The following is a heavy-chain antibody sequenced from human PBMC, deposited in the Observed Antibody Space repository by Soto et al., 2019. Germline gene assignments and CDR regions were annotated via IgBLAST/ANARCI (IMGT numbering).Heavy chain of an antibody. Sequence: GGSLRLSCAASGFTFSSYSMNWVRQAPGKGLEWVSSISSSSSYIYYADSVKGRFTISRDNAKNSLYLQMNSLRAEDTAVYYCARVRSTHPYYFDYWGQGTLVTVS. J-gene: IGHJ4*02. CDR1: GFTFSSYS. CDR2: ISSSSSYI. V-gene: IGHV3-21*01. D-gene: IGHD3-16*01. CDR3: ARVRSTHPYYFDY.